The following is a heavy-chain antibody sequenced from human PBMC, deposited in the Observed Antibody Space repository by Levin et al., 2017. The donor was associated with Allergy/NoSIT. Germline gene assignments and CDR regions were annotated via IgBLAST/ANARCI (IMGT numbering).Heavy chain of an antibody. CDR3: AKPGRGMVGASYFDY. V-gene: IGHV3-23*01. CDR1: GFTFSSYA. J-gene: IGHJ4*02. D-gene: IGHD1-26*01. Sequence: GGSLRLSCAASGFTFSSYAMNWVRQAPGKGLEWVSSIIASGGSTYYADSVKGRFTIYRDNSKSTLYLQMNSLRVEDAAVYYCAKPGRGMVGASYFDYWGQGSLVTVSS. CDR2: IIASGGST.